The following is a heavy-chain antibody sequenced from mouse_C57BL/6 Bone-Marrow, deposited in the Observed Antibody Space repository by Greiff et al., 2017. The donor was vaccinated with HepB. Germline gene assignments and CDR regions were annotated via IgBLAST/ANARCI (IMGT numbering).Heavy chain of an antibody. D-gene: IGHD1-1*01. J-gene: IGHJ1*03. Sequence: VQLQQSGPELVKPGASVKISCKASGYSFTDYNMNWVKQSNGKSLEWIGVINPNYGTTSYNQKFKGKATLTVDQSSSTAYMQLNSLTYEDSAVYYCARYYYGSSLWYFDVWGTGTTVTVSS. V-gene: IGHV1-39*01. CDR3: ARYYYGSSLWYFDV. CDR1: GYSFTDYN. CDR2: INPNYGTT.